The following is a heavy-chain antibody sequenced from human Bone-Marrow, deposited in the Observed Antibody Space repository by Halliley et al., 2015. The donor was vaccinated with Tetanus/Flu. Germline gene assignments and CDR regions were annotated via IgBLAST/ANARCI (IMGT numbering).Heavy chain of an antibody. CDR2: ISGRGGIT. Sequence: KGLGGVSGISGRGGITYYADSVKGRFTVSKDNSKGTVLLQLNSLRPEDTGVYYCVRGNYKFDFWGQGTLVTVSS. D-gene: IGHD1-7*01. CDR3: VRGNYKFDF. V-gene: IGHV3-23*01. J-gene: IGHJ4*02.